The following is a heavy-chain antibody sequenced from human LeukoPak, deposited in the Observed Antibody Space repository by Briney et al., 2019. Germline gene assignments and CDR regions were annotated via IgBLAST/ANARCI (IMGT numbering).Heavy chain of an antibody. CDR1: GFTFSSYA. V-gene: IGHV3-23*01. J-gene: IGHJ5*02. CDR3: ANPSGYCSGGSCLP. Sequence: GGSLRLSCAASGFTFSSYAMSWVRQAPGKGLEWVSAISGSGGSTYYADSVKGRFTISRVNSKNTLYLQMNSLRAEDTAVYYCANPSGYCSGGSCLPWGQGTLVTVSS. D-gene: IGHD2-15*01. CDR2: ISGSGGST.